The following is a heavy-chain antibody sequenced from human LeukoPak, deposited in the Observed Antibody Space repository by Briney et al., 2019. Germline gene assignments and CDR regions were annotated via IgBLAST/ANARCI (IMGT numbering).Heavy chain of an antibody. Sequence: ASVKVSCKVYGSTLSEVSIHWVRQAPGKRLEWMGGLDPEDGETIYTQKFQDRVTMTEDTSTDTAFMEVRSLRSEDTAMYYCATVGAVTGRGPYFFDYWGQGTLVTVSS. J-gene: IGHJ4*02. CDR2: LDPEDGET. D-gene: IGHD6-19*01. V-gene: IGHV1-24*01. CDR3: ATVGAVTGRGPYFFDY. CDR1: GSTLSEVS.